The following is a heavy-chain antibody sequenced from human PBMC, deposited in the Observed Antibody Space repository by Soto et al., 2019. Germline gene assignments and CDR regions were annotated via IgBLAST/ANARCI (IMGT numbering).Heavy chain of an antibody. V-gene: IGHV4-4*03. D-gene: IGHD6-13*01. Sequence: PPETLSHTCGGSGGSIRSGNWLRWVRQPPGKGLEWIGEIYHSGSTNYNPSLKSRVTISVDKSKNQFSLKLSSVTAADTAVYYCARAAMGGSSWPFDYWGXGTLVTVS. CDR2: IYHSGST. CDR1: GGSIRSGNW. J-gene: IGHJ4*02. CDR3: ARAAMGGSSWPFDY.